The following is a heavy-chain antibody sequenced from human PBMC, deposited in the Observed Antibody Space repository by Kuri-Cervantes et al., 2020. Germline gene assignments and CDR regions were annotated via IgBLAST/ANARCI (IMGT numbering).Heavy chain of an antibody. CDR2: INPSGGST. D-gene: IGHD6-13*01. CDR3: ARGSSWYGTSIWYFDL. Sequence: ASVKVSCKASGYTFTSYYMHWVRQAPGQGLEWMGIINPSGGSTSYAQKFQGRVTITRDTSASTAYMELSSLRSEDTAVYYCARGSSWYGTSIWYFDLWGRGTLVTVSS. V-gene: IGHV1-46*01. J-gene: IGHJ2*01. CDR1: GYTFTSYY.